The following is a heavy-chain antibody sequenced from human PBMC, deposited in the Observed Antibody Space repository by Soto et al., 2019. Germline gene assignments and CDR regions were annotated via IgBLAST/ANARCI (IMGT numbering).Heavy chain of an antibody. V-gene: IGHV3-33*01. CDR1: GFTFNSYG. J-gene: IGHJ5*02. CDR2: IWFDGSDK. D-gene: IGHD6-13*01. Sequence: QEQLVESGGGVVQPGTSLRLSCVASGFTFNSYGMHWVRQAPGKGLEWVAAIWFDGSDKYYADSVKGRFTISRDNSKNTLYLQMNSLRADDTGVYYCARLVGAAAGRFDPWGQGTLVIVSS. CDR3: ARLVGAAAGRFDP.